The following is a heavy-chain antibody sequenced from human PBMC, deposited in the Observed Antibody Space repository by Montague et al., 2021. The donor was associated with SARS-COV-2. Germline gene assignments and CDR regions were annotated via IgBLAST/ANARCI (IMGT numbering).Heavy chain of an antibody. V-gene: IGHV4-34*01. Sequence: SDTLSLTRAVFDGSFSDFYWSWIRQPPGKGLEWIGEINHSGTTNYNPSLKSRVTISVDTSKNQFSLKLSSVTAADTAVYYCARVFPRWLQFDPYFDYWGQGTLVTVSS. D-gene: IGHD5-24*01. J-gene: IGHJ4*02. CDR3: ARVFPRWLQFDPYFDY. CDR2: INHSGTT. CDR1: DGSFSDFY.